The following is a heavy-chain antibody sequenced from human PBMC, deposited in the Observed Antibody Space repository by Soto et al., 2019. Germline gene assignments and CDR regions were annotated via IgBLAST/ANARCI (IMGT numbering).Heavy chain of an antibody. D-gene: IGHD1-26*01. CDR2: ISAYNGNT. CDR3: ARDPDGFLLVGATKLPYGMDV. Sequence: ASVKVSCMASVYTFTSYGISWVRQAPGQGVEWMGWISAYNGNTNYAQKLQGRVTMTTDTSTSTAYMELRRLRSDDTAVYYCARDPDGFLLVGATKLPYGMDVWGQGTTVTVSS. J-gene: IGHJ6*02. V-gene: IGHV1-18*01. CDR1: VYTFTSYG.